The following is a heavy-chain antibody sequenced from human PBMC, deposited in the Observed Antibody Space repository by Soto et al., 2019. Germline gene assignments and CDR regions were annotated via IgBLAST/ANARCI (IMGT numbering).Heavy chain of an antibody. J-gene: IGHJ6*03. V-gene: IGHV3-7*01. D-gene: IGHD3-10*01. CDR1: GFTFSNYW. CDR2: IKQDASQK. CDR3: ARVWVVLLGEDYYYFLDV. Sequence: GGSLRLSCAASGFTFSNYWMTWVRQAPGKGLKWVANIKQDASQKYYMDSVKGRFTISRDNAKNSLHLQMNSLRAEDTAFYYCARVWVVLLGEDYYYFLDVGLKRT.